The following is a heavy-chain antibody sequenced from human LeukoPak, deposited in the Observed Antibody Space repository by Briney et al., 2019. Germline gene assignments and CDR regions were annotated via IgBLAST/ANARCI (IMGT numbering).Heavy chain of an antibody. J-gene: IGHJ4*02. CDR3: AKDPSYGWFGELSWYFDY. D-gene: IGHD3-10*01. Sequence: PGGSLRLSCAASGFTFSSYAMSWVRQAPGKGLEWVSAISGSGGSTYYADSVKGRFTISRDNSKNTLYLQMNSLRAEDTAVYYCAKDPSYGWFGELSWYFDYWGQGTLVTVSS. CDR1: GFTFSSYA. CDR2: ISGSGGST. V-gene: IGHV3-23*01.